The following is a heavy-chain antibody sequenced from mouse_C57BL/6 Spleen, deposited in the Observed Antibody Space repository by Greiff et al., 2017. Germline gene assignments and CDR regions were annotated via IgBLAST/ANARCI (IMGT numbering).Heavy chain of an antibody. J-gene: IGHJ1*03. CDR2: INPSDSDT. D-gene: IGHD2-3*01. V-gene: IGHV1-74*01. CDR1: GYTFTSYW. CDR3: GIEGWLLRTLVFEV. Sequence: QVQLKQSGAELVKPGASVKVSCKASGYTFTSYWMHWVKQRPGQGLEWVGRINPSDSDTNYNQKFKGKATLTVDKSSSTAYMQLSSLTSEDAAVYYCGIEGWLLRTLVFEVGGTGTTVTVSS.